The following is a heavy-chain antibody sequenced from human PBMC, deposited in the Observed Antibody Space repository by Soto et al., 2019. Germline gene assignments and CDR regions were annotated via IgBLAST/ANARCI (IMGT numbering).Heavy chain of an antibody. CDR3: AKSIVVVTALDY. J-gene: IGHJ4*02. CDR1: GYTFTSYA. CDR2: INAGNGNT. V-gene: IGHV1-3*05. D-gene: IGHD2-21*02. Sequence: QVQLVQSGAEEKKPGASVKVSCKASGYTFTSYAMHWVRQAPGQRLEWMGWINAGNGNTKYSQKFQGRVTITRDTSASTAYMELSSLRSEDTAAYYCAKSIVVVTALDYWCQGTLVNVSS.